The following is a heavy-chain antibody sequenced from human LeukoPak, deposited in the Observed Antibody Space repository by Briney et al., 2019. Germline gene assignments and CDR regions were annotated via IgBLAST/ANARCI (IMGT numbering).Heavy chain of an antibody. V-gene: IGHV4-30-2*01. CDR3: ARGLSGKEDAFDI. J-gene: IGHJ3*02. CDR2: IYHSGST. CDR1: GGSISSGGYP. Sequence: SETLSLTCAVSGGSISSGGYPWSWIRQPPGKGLEWIGYIYHSGSTYYNPSLKSRVTISVDRSKNQFSLKLSSVTAADTAVYYCARGLSGKEDAFDIWGQGTMVTVSS. D-gene: IGHD1-26*01.